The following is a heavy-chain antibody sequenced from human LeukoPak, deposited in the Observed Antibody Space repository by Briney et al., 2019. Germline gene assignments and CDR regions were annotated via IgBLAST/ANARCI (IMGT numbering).Heavy chain of an antibody. CDR1: GFTFSSYA. V-gene: IGHV3-30*04. CDR2: ISYDGSNK. Sequence: GGSLRLSCAASGFTFSSYAMSWVRQAPGKGLEWVAVISYDGSNKYYADSVKGRFTISRDNSKNTLYLQMNSLRAEDTAVYYCAREKPKGDYVMDYWGQGTLVTVSS. D-gene: IGHD4-17*01. CDR3: AREKPKGDYVMDY. J-gene: IGHJ4*02.